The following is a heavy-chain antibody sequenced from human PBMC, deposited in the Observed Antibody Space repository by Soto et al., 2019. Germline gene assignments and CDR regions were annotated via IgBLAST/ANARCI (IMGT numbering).Heavy chain of an antibody. J-gene: IGHJ4*02. CDR3: ARDQRRGYDRGPIDY. CDR2: VHYSGST. D-gene: IGHD5-12*01. Sequence: SETLSLTCTVSCGSISSYYWNWIRQPPGKGLEWIGYVHYSGSTNYNPSLKSRVTISVDTSKNQFSLKLTSVTAADTAVYYCARDQRRGYDRGPIDYWGQGTLVTVSS. V-gene: IGHV4-59*12. CDR1: CGSISSYY.